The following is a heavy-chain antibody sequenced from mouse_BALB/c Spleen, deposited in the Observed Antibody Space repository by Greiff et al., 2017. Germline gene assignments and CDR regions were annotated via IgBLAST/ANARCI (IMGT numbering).Heavy chain of an antibody. CDR3: AREAYYRYDGYFDV. Sequence: VQLKESGPGLVAPSQSLSITCTVSGFSLTGYGVNWVRQPPGKGLEWLGMIWGDGSTDYNSALKSRLSISKDNSKSQVFLKMNSLQTDDTARYYCAREAYYRYDGYFDVWGAGTTVTVSS. D-gene: IGHD2-14*01. V-gene: IGHV2-6-7*01. CDR2: IWGDGST. J-gene: IGHJ1*01. CDR1: GFSLTGYG.